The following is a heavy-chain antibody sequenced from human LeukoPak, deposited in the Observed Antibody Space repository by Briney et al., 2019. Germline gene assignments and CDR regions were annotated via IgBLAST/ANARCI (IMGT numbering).Heavy chain of an antibody. V-gene: IGHV4-61*01. CDR3: ARSHISTGSLPF. CDR1: GASVCSGSYS. CDR2: MFYRGST. D-gene: IGHD3-9*01. Sequence: PSETLSLTCTVSGASVCSGSYSWNWIRQPPGKGLEWIGYMFYRGSTNYNPSLKSRVTISVDSSKNQFSLNLSSVTAADTAVYYCARSHISTGSLPFWGQGTLVTVSS. J-gene: IGHJ4*02.